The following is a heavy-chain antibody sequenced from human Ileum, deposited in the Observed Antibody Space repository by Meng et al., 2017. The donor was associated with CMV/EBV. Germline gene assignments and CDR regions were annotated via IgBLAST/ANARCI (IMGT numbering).Heavy chain of an antibody. CDR1: GFTFSDYH. CDR3: ARGLGDP. D-gene: IGHD3-16*01. V-gene: IGHV3-11*01. J-gene: IGHJ5*02. Sequence: SLRLACAASGFTFSDYHMSWIRQAPGKGLEWVSYISSSVSTKYYADSVQGRFTISRDNAKNSMHLQMNSLRVEDTAVYYCARGLGDPWGQGTLVTVSS. CDR2: ISSSVSTK.